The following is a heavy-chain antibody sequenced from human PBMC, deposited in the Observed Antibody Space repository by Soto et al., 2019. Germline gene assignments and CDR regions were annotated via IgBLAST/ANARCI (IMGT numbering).Heavy chain of an antibody. V-gene: IGHV1-8*01. J-gene: IGHJ6*02. D-gene: IGHD3-3*01. CDR3: AREGILFSGVLVFYGMDV. Sequence: QVQLVQSGAEVKKPGASVKVSCKASGYSFTRHDINWVRQAPGQGLEWLGWINPSSGNTGYAQRFLGRLTMTTDTSTSTAYMELSGLKSEDTAIYYCAREGILFSGVLVFYGMDVWGQGITVSVPS. CDR1: GYSFTRHD. CDR2: INPSSGNT.